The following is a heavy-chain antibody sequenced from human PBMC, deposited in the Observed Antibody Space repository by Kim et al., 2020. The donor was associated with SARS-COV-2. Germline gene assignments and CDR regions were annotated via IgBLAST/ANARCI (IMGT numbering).Heavy chain of an antibody. V-gene: IGHV1-69*13. CDR1: RDTFNTYA. Sequence: SVKVSCKASRDTFNTYAISWVRQAPGQGLEWLGGIVPFIGTPDYAQKFQGRLTVTADDSTTTVYMELSSLRSDDTAVYFCARGGFSSSWRLDYWGQGTLVTVSS. CDR3: ARGGFSSSWRLDY. D-gene: IGHD6-13*01. CDR2: IVPFIGTP. J-gene: IGHJ4*02.